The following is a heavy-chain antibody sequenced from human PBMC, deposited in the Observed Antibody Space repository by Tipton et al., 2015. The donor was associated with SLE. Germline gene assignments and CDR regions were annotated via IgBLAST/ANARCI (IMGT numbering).Heavy chain of an antibody. CDR3: ARSFDTVIGWLDP. V-gene: IGHV1-3*01. CDR2: INGVNGHA. J-gene: IGHJ5*02. CDR1: EFILSSYA. Sequence: QSGAEVKKSGASVKISCKASEFILSSYAIHWMRQAPGQGLEWMGRINGVNGHAEYAQKFQGRVTFTRDSSANTAYMELSSLTSEDTSIYFCARSFDTVIGWLDPWGQGTLVSVSS. D-gene: IGHD4-17*01.